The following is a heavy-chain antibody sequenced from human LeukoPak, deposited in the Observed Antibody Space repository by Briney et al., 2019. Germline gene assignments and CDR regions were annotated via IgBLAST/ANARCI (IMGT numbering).Heavy chain of an antibody. V-gene: IGHV3-74*01. CDR2: INSGGSST. CDR3: ARGPQGGDALYYYFYGMDV. D-gene: IGHD2-21*02. Sequence: GGSLRLSCAASGFTFSSYWMHWVRQAPGKGLVWVSRINSGGSSTTYADSVKGRFTISRDNAKKTLSLQMNSLRAEDTAVYYCARGPQGGDALYYYFYGMDVWGQGTTVTVSS. CDR1: GFTFSSYW. J-gene: IGHJ6*02.